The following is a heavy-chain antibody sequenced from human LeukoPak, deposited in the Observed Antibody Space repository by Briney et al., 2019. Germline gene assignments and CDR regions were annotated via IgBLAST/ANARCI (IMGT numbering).Heavy chain of an antibody. V-gene: IGHV3-33*01. Sequence: PGGSLRLSCTPSGFSFSSYGMHWVRQAPGKGLEWVAVIWSDGSGKFYADSVRGRFTISRDNSKNTLSLQMDSLRAEDTAVYYCARSPYYDNIWGSYRSENAEYFQYWGQGTLITVSS. J-gene: IGHJ1*01. CDR1: GFSFSSYG. D-gene: IGHD3-16*02. CDR3: ARSPYYDNIWGSYRSENAEYFQY. CDR2: IWSDGSGK.